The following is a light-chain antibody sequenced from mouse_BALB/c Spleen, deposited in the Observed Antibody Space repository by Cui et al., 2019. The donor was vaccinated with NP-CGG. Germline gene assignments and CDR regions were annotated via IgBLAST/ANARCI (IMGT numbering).Light chain of an antibody. Sequence: QAGVTPASALTTSPGETVTLTCRSRTGTVTTSNYANWVQEKPDHLFTGLIGGTNNRAPGVPARFSGSLIGDKAALTITGAQTEDEAIYFCALWYSNHWVFGGGTKLTVL. CDR2: GTN. V-gene: IGLV1*01. J-gene: IGLJ1*01. CDR1: TGTVTTSNY. CDR3: ALWYSNHWV.